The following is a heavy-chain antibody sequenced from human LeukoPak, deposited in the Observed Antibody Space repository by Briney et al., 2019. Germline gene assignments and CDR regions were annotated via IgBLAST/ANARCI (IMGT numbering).Heavy chain of an antibody. V-gene: IGHV4-61*02. CDR3: ARSYCSAGSCYCKIFDS. CDR2: IYTRGST. D-gene: IGHD2-15*01. J-gene: IGHJ4*02. Sequence: SETLSLTCTVSGGSISSGSYYWSWIRQPAGKGLEWIGRIYTRGSTDYNPSLKGRVTISIDTSKSQFSLKLSSVTAADTAVYYCARSYCSAGSCYCKIFDSWGQGTLVTVSS. CDR1: GGSISSGSYY.